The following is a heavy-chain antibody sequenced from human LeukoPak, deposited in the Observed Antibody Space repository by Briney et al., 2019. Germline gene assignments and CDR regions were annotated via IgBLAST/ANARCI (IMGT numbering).Heavy chain of an antibody. CDR1: GFTFSSYA. CDR2: VTGSGGST. CDR3: AKDLSSGWYIFDY. J-gene: IGHJ4*02. D-gene: IGHD6-19*01. V-gene: IGHV3-23*01. Sequence: GGSLRLSCAASGFTFSSYAMNWVRQAPGKGLEWVSTVTGSGGSTYYADSVKGRFTISRDNSKNTLDLQMNSLGAEDTAVYYCAKDLSSGWYIFDYWGQGTLVTVSS.